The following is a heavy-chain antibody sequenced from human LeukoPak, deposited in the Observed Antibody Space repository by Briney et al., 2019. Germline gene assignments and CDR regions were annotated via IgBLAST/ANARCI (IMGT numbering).Heavy chain of an antibody. J-gene: IGHJ4*02. V-gene: IGHV3-23*01. CDR1: GFTFSSYA. CDR3: ASHPLGYCSSTSCLPYYFDY. CDR2: ISGSGGST. Sequence: SGGSLRLSCAASGFTFSSYAMSWVRQAPGKGLEWVSAISGSGGSTYYADSVKGRFTISRDNSKNTLYLQMNSLRAEDTAVYYCASHPLGYCSSTSCLPYYFDYWAREPWSPSPQ. D-gene: IGHD2-2*01.